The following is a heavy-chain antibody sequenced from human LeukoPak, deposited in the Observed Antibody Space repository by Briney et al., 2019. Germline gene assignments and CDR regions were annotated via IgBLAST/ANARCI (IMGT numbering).Heavy chain of an antibody. J-gene: IGHJ4*02. Sequence: ASVKVSCKASGGTFNTYAINWVRQAPAQGLEWMGRIIPIFGTPHYAQKFQGRVTITADRSTSTAYMELSSLKADDTAVYYCARIEGEYGVLVYWGQGTLVTVSS. D-gene: IGHD4-17*01. CDR2: IIPIFGTP. V-gene: IGHV1-69*06. CDR1: GGTFNTYA. CDR3: ARIEGEYGVLVY.